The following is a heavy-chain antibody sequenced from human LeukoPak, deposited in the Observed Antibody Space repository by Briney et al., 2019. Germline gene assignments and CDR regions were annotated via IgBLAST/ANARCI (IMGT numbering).Heavy chain of an antibody. CDR1: GFTFSTFW. CDR3: VRDSDYQRISTDRYAHYDALDF. Sequence: GGSLRLSCAASGFTFSTFWMSRVRQAPGKGLEWVANIKADGSVKHYIDSMEGRFSISRDNARSSLYLQMNSLRAEDTAVYYCVRDSDYQRISTDRYAHYDALDFWGHGTMVTVSS. D-gene: IGHD3-16*01. V-gene: IGHV3-7*01. J-gene: IGHJ3*01. CDR2: IKADGSVK.